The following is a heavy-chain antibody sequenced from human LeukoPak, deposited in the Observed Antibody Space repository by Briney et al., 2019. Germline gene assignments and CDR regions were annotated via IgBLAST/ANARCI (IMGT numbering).Heavy chain of an antibody. CDR3: ARAVTNYDILTGYYMDYFDY. Sequence: PGGSLRLSCAASGFTFSDYYISWIRQAPGKGLEWVSYISSSSSYTNYADSVKGRFTISRDNAENSLYLQMNSLRAEDTAVYYCARAVTNYDILTGYYMDYFDYWGQGTLVTVSS. CDR1: GFTFSDYY. J-gene: IGHJ4*02. D-gene: IGHD3-9*01. V-gene: IGHV3-11*05. CDR2: ISSSSSYT.